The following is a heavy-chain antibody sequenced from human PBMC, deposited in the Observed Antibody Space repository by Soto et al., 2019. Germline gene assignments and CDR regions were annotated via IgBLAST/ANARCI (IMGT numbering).Heavy chain of an antibody. J-gene: IGHJ4*02. CDR1: GGSFDITSSY. V-gene: IGHV4-39*01. D-gene: IGHD1-1*01. CDR3: ATIPIVGTKPYYFNS. CDR2: IYYSGST. Sequence: LQLQESGPGLVKPSETLSLTCTVSGGSFDITSSYWAWVRQPPGQGLEWNAYIYYSGSTFYNPSRKRRISIAVYTSTNQLSLRLSSGTAAHTAVDYCATIPIVGTKPYYFNSWGKRNLVTVSS.